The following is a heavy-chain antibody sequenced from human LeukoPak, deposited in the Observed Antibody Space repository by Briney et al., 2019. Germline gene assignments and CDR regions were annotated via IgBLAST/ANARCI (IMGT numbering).Heavy chain of an antibody. J-gene: IGHJ4*02. CDR2: ISWNSGSI. D-gene: IGHD6-19*01. V-gene: IGHV3-9*03. Sequence: GRCLRLSCAASGFTFDDYAMHWVRQAPGEGLEWVSGISWNSGSIYYADSVKGRFTISRDNAKNSLHLQMNSLRAEDMALYYCAKENGANSGIDYWGQGTLVTVSS. CDR3: AKENGANSGIDY. CDR1: GFTFDDYA.